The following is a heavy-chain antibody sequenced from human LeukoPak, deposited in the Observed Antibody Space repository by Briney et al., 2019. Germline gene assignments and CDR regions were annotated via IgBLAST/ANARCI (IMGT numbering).Heavy chain of an antibody. CDR2: MNPNSGNT. Sequence: ASVKVSCKASGYTFTSNDINWVRQATGQGLEWMGWMNPNSGNTGYAQKFQGRVTMTRNTSISTAYMELSSLRSEDTAVHYCANWNGDDTFDIWGQGTMVTVSS. V-gene: IGHV1-8*01. D-gene: IGHD1-1*01. J-gene: IGHJ3*02. CDR1: GYTFTSND. CDR3: ANWNGDDTFDI.